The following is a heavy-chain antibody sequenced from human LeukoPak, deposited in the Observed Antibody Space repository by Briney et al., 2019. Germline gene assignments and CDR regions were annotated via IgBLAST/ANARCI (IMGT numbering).Heavy chain of an antibody. CDR2: IYYSGST. CDR3: AREIQGWVAFAIAAAGKGGYYYYYMDV. D-gene: IGHD6-13*01. Sequence: SETLSLTCTVSGGSISSYYWSWIRQPPGKGLEWIGYIYYSGSTNYNPSLKSRVTIPVDTSKNQFSLKLSSVTAADTAVYYCAREIQGWVAFAIAAAGKGGYYYYYMDVWGKGTTVTVSS. CDR1: GGSISSYY. V-gene: IGHV4-59*01. J-gene: IGHJ6*03.